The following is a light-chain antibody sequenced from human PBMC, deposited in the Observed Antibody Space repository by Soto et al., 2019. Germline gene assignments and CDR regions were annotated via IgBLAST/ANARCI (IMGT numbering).Light chain of an antibody. V-gene: IGKV3-20*01. CDR3: QQYGSSPKV. J-gene: IGKJ3*01. CDR1: QSVSSSY. CDR2: GAS. Sequence: EIVLTQSPGTLCLSPGERATLSCRASQSVSSSYLAWYQQKPGQAPRLLIYGASSRATGIPDRFSGSGSGTDFTLTISRLEPEDFAVYYCQQYGSSPKVLGPGTKVDIK.